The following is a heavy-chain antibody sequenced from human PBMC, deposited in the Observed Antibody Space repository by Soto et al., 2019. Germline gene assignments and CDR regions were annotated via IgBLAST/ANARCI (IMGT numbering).Heavy chain of an antibody. D-gene: IGHD6-19*01. CDR3: ARIWRPQIYRRGWYYSDY. CDR2: ISTSSTDI. J-gene: IGHJ4*02. Sequence: EVQVVESGGDLVKAGGSLRLSCAASGFIFSNYNMNWVRQAPGKGLEWVSSISTSSTDIHYADSVKGRFTISRDDAKNSVYLQMSNLRAEDTAVYYCARIWRPQIYRRGWYYSDYWGQGTLVTVTS. V-gene: IGHV3-21*01. CDR1: GFIFSNYN.